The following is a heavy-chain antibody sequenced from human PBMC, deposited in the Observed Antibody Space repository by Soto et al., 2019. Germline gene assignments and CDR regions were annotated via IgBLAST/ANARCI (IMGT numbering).Heavy chain of an antibody. Sequence: SETLSLTCTVTGGYMTSDAQYWTWIRHRPGEGLEWFGYINHRGSLYYNPSLKSRVSMSVDTSRNQFSLNLTSVTAADTAVYYCARELPQRQGRNMDVWGQGTTVTVS. CDR1: GGYMTSDAQY. D-gene: IGHD1-1*01. J-gene: IGHJ6*02. V-gene: IGHV4-31*03. CDR2: INHRGSL. CDR3: ARELPQRQGRNMDV.